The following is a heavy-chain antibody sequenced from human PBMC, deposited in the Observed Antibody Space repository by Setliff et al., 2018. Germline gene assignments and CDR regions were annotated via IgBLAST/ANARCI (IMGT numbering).Heavy chain of an antibody. CDR3: ARVESMVRGKNILRHFDY. Sequence: ASVKVSCKASGYSFTSYDINWVRLAAGQGLEWMGWVSPIDDGKPGYAQKFQGRVTITWVTSISTAYMELSSLTTDDTAIYYCARVESMVRGKNILRHFDYWGQGTQVTVSS. D-gene: IGHD3-10*01. J-gene: IGHJ4*02. CDR2: VSPIDDGKP. CDR1: GYSFTSYD. V-gene: IGHV1-8*01.